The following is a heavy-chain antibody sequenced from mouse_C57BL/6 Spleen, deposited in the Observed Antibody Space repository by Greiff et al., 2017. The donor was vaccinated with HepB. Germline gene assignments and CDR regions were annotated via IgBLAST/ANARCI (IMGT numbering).Heavy chain of an antibody. CDR1: GYTFTSYW. Sequence: QVHVKQPGAELVKPGASVKVSCKASGYTFTSYWMHWVKQRPGQGLEWIGRIHPSDSDTNYNQKFKGKATLTVDKSSSTAYMQLSSLTSEDSAVYYCAASMIPYYYAMDYWGQGTSVTVSS. CDR2: IHPSDSDT. J-gene: IGHJ4*01. CDR3: AASMIPYYYAMDY. D-gene: IGHD2-3*01. V-gene: IGHV1-74*01.